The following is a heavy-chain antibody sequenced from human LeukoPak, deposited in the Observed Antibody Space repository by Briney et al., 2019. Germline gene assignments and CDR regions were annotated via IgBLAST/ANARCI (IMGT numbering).Heavy chain of an antibody. Sequence: SETLSLTCTVSGGSISGYYWSWTRQPPGKGLECIAYIYYSGSTNYNPSLKSRVTISVDTSRNQFSLKLTSVTAADTAVYYCAKVSDRDSSGYYWGFEYWGQGTLVTVSS. V-gene: IGHV4-59*08. D-gene: IGHD3-22*01. CDR1: GGSISGYY. CDR3: AKVSDRDSSGYYWGFEY. J-gene: IGHJ4*02. CDR2: IYYSGST.